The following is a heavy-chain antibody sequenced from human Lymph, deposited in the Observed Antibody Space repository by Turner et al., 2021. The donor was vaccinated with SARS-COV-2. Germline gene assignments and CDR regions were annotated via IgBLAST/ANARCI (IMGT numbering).Heavy chain of an antibody. J-gene: IGHJ6*02. D-gene: IGHD1-26*01. CDR3: ARGRYSGGGMDV. V-gene: IGHV1-8*02. CDR1: GYTFTSYD. Sequence: HVQLVQSGAEVKKPGASVKVSCKAPGYTFTSYDINWVRQATGQGREWMGWMNPNSGNTGYAQKVQGRVTMTRNTDISTAYMELRSLRSEDTAVYYCARGRYSGGGMDVWGQGTTVTVSS. CDR2: MNPNSGNT.